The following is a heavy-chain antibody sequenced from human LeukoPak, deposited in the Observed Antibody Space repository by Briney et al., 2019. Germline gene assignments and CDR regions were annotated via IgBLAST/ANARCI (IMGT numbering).Heavy chain of an antibody. CDR3: ARQVDGYDSSGS. V-gene: IGHV3-66*04. CDR2: IYSGGST. D-gene: IGHD3-22*01. CDR1: GYTFSSYA. J-gene: IGHJ4*02. Sequence: GGSLRLSCAASGYTFSSYAMTWVRQAPGKGLEWVSVIYSGGSTYYADSVKGRFTISRDNSKNTLYLQMNSLRAEDTAVYYCARQVDGYDSSGSWGQGTLVTVSS.